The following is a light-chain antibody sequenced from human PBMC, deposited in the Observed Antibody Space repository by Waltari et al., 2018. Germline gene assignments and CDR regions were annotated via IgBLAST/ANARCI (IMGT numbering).Light chain of an antibody. CDR1: SSDVGGYNY. CDR3: CSYAGSYPPWV. J-gene: IGLJ3*02. CDR2: DVS. V-gene: IGLV2-11*01. Sequence: QSALTQPRSVSGSPGQSVTISCTGTSSDVGGYNYVSWYQQHPSKAPKLMIYDVSKRPSGVPDRFSGSKSGNTASLTISGLQAEDEADYYCCSYAGSYPPWVFGGGTKLTVL.